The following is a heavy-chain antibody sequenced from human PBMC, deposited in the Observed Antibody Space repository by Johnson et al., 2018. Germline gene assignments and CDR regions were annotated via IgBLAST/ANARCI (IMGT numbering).Heavy chain of an antibody. CDR1: GFTVSSHY. Sequence: VQLVQSGGGLVQPGGSLRLSCAAAGFTVSSHYMSWVRQAPGKGLEGGSVIYSGGITYYADSVKGRFTVSRDNSKNTRYLQMNRRRAEDTALYYCARLPYGYYAREGNPDAFDIWGHGTMVTVSS. CDR3: ARLPYGYYAREGNPDAFDI. CDR2: IYSGGIT. V-gene: IGHV3-66*02. J-gene: IGHJ3*02. D-gene: IGHD2/OR15-2a*01.